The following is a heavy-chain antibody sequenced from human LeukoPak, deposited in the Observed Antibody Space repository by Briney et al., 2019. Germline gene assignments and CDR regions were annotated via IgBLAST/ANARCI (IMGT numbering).Heavy chain of an antibody. J-gene: IGHJ4*02. CDR3: TRDRGYSTFDF. V-gene: IGHV3-7*01. CDR1: GFTFTSYW. CDR2: INQDDSEE. D-gene: IGHD4-11*01. Sequence: PGGSLRLSCAASGFTFTSYWMRWVRQAPGKGLEWVANINQDDSEENFVDSVKGRFSISRDNAKRSVFLQMNSLRAEDTAMYFCTRDRGYSTFDFWGQGTLVTVSS.